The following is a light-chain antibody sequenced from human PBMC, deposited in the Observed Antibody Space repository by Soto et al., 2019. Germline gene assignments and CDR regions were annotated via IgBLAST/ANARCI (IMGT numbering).Light chain of an antibody. CDR3: QQLNSYPLT. V-gene: IGKV1-9*01. J-gene: IGKJ1*01. CDR1: QGISSY. Sequence: DIQLTQSPSFLSASVGDRVTITCRASQGISSYLAWYQQKPGKAPKLLIYAASTLQRGVPSRFSRSGSGTEFTLTISSLQPEDFATYDCQQLNSYPLTFGQGTKVDIK. CDR2: AAS.